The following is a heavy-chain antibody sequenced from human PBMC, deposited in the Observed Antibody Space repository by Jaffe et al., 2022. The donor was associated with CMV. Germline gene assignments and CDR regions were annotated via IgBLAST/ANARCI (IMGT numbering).Heavy chain of an antibody. Sequence: EVQLVESGGGLVQPGGSLRLSCAASGFTLSSYWMSWVRQAPGKGLEWVANIKESGSEKYYVDSVKGRFTISRDNAKNSLYLQMNSLRAEDTAVYYCVRGGSSGGYHRYWGQGTLVTVSS. V-gene: IGHV3-7*03. CDR2: IKESGSEK. D-gene: IGHD3-22*01. CDR3: VRGGSSGGYHRY. J-gene: IGHJ4*02. CDR1: GFTLSSYW.